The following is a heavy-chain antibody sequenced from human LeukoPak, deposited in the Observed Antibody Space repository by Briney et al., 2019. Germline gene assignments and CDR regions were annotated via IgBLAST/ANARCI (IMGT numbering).Heavy chain of an antibody. J-gene: IGHJ5*02. CDR3: AREIYGDYGRWFDP. D-gene: IGHD4-17*01. CDR2: ISAYNGNT. V-gene: IGHV1-18*01. CDR1: GYTFTNND. Sequence: ASVKVSCKAYGYTFTNNDINWIRQATGQGLEWMGWISAYNGNTNYAQKLQGRVTMTTDTSTSTAYMELRSLRSDDTAVYYCAREIYGDYGRWFDPWGQGTLVTVSS.